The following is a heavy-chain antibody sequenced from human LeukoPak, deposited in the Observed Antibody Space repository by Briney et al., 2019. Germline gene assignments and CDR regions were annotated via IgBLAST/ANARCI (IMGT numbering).Heavy chain of an antibody. Sequence: GRSLRLSCAASGFTFSSYGMHWVRQAPGKGLEWAAVIWYDGSNKYYADSVKGRFTISRDNSKNTLYLQMNSLRAEDTAVYYCARDSGIQLWLDYWGQGTLVTVSS. J-gene: IGHJ4*02. CDR1: GFTFSSYG. CDR2: IWYDGSNK. D-gene: IGHD5-18*01. CDR3: ARDSGIQLWLDY. V-gene: IGHV3-33*01.